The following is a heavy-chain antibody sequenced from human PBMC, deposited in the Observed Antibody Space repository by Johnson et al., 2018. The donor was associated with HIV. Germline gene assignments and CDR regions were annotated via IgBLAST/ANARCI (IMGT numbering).Heavy chain of an antibody. CDR2: ISGSGGST. D-gene: IGHD3-3*01. CDR3: ARGRVLRFLEWLLVGGGFDM. Sequence: VQLVESGGGLVKPGGSLRLSCAASGFTFSSYAMSWVRQAPGKGLEWVSAISGSGGSTYYADSVKGRFTISRDHSKNALYLQMNSLRLGDPAVYYCARGRVLRFLEWLLVGGGFDMWGQGTMVTVSS. CDR1: GFTFSSYA. V-gene: IGHV3-23*04. J-gene: IGHJ3*02.